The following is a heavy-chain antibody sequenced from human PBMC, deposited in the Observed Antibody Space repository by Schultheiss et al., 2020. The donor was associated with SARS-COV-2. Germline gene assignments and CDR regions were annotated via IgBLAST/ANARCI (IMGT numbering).Heavy chain of an antibody. V-gene: IGHV4-30-2*01. CDR2: IYLSGTS. CDR1: GGSISSGGYS. CDR3: ARVFGSSGWLGPAGGYSSYGMNV. Sequence: SETLSLTCTVSGGSISSGGYSWSWIRQPPGKGLEWIGYIYLSGTSYYNPSLKSRVTISVDTSKNQFSLKLSSVTAADTAVYYCARVFGSSGWLGPAGGYSSYGMNVWGKGTTV. D-gene: IGHD6-19*01. J-gene: IGHJ6*04.